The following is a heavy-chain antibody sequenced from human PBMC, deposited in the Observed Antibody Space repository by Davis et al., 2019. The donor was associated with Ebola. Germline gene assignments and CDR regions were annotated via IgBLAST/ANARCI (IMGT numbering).Heavy chain of an antibody. CDR2: IYPGDSDA. CDR3: ARRVRSGDPGMDV. CDR1: GYTFAQYW. Sequence: GESLKISCKGSGYTFAQYWLGWVRQKPGSGLEWMGIIYPGDSDARYSPSFHGQVTISADKSISTAYLQWSSLEASDTAMYFCARRVRSGDPGMDVWGQGTTVTVSS. J-gene: IGHJ6*02. V-gene: IGHV5-51*01. D-gene: IGHD6-19*01.